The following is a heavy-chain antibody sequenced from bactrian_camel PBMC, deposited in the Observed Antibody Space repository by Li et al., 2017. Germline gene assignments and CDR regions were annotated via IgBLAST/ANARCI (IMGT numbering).Heavy chain of an antibody. V-gene: IGHV3S57*01. CDR1: GFPYSRYC. D-gene: IGHD3*01. Sequence: QLVESGGGSVQAGGSLRLSCAVSGFPYSRYCMGWFRQGPGKEREGVAGLDSDGITAYANSVKGRFTISQDNAKNTLYLQMNSLKPEDTAMYYCAADPTGLDCYSGSPFIGQGTQVTVS. CDR2: LDSDGIT. J-gene: IGHJ4*01.